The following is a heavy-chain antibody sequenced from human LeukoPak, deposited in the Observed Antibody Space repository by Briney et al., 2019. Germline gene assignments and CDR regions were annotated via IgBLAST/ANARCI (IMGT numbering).Heavy chain of an antibody. D-gene: IGHD2-2*01. J-gene: IGHJ5*02. Sequence: ASVKVSCKASGYTFTSYGISWVRQAPGQGLEWMGWISAYNGNTNYAQKLQGRVTMTTDTSTSTAYMELRSLRSDDTAVYYCARALGNIVVVPAAIWFDPWGQGTLVTVSS. CDR3: ARALGNIVVVPAAIWFDP. CDR2: ISAYNGNT. V-gene: IGHV1-18*01. CDR1: GYTFTSYG.